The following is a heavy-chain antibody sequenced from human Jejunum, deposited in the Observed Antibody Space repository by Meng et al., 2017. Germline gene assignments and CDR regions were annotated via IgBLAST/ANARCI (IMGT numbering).Heavy chain of an antibody. Sequence: GESLKISCAASGFSFSNYCMNWVRQAPGKGLEWVSGISGGGSNTYYADSVKGRFTISRDNSKNTLYLQMTSLRAEDTAVYYCVKCMAFTVTACLDYWGQGTLVTVSS. D-gene: IGHD4-11*01. CDR2: ISGGGSNT. J-gene: IGHJ4*02. CDR1: GFSFSNYC. V-gene: IGHV3-23*01. CDR3: VKCMAFTVTACLDY.